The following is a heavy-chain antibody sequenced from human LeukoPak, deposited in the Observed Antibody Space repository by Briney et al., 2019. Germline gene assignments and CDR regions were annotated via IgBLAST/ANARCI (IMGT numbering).Heavy chain of an antibody. D-gene: IGHD4-17*01. CDR1: GGTFSSYA. CDR3: ARGRLDYGDYSPYYYGMDV. CDR2: IIPIFGTA. V-gene: IGHV1-69*01. J-gene: IGHJ6*02. Sequence: ASVKVSCKASGGTFSSYAISWVRQVPGQGLEWMGGIIPIFGTANYAQKFQGRVTITADESTSTAYMELSSLRSEDTAVYYCARGRLDYGDYSPYYYGMDVWGQGTTVTVSS.